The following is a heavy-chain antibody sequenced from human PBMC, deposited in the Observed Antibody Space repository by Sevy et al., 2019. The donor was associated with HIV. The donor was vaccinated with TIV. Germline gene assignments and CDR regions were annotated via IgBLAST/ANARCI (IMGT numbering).Heavy chain of an antibody. D-gene: IGHD3-3*01. V-gene: IGHV3-7*03. CDR2: IKPDGSES. Sequence: GGSLRLSCVASGFTFNNFWMAWVRQAPGKGLEWFANIKPDGSESNHVGSVKGRFTISRDNAKNSLYLQMNSLTAEDTAVYYCARDVEWGYFDYWGQGTLVTVSS. J-gene: IGHJ4*01. CDR1: GFTFNNFW. CDR3: ARDVEWGYFDY.